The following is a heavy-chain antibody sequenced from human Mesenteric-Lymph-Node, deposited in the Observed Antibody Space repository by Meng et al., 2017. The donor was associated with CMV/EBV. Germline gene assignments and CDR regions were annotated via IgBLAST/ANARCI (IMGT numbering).Heavy chain of an antibody. J-gene: IGHJ4*02. CDR3: ALVGVTSAGLFDS. D-gene: IGHD1-26*01. CDR1: GYTFTSYD. Sequence: ASVKVSCKASGYTFTSYDINWVRQATGQGLEWMGWMNPKSGNTGYPQKFQGRITITRDTSINTAYMELSSLRSEDTAVYYCALVGVTSAGLFDSWGQGTLVT. V-gene: IGHV1-8*01. CDR2: MNPKSGNT.